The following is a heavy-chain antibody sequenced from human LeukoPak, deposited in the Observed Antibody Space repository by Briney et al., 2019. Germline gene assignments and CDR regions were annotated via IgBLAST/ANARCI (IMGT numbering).Heavy chain of an antibody. J-gene: IGHJ4*02. Sequence: PSETLSLTCTVSGGSISSYHWSWIRQPPGKGLEWIGYIYYSGSTNYNPSLKSRVTISVDTSKNQFSLKLSSVTAADTAVYYCAKDGNWARFENWGQGTLVTVSS. D-gene: IGHD7-27*01. CDR2: IYYSGST. V-gene: IGHV4-59*01. CDR1: GGSISSYH. CDR3: AKDGNWARFEN.